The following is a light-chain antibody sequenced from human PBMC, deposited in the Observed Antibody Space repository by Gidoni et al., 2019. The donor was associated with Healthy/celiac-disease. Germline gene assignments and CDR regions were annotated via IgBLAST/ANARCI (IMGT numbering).Light chain of an antibody. CDR2: CAS. V-gene: IGKV3-20*01. CDR3: QQYGSSPNT. CDR1: QSVSSSY. J-gene: IGKJ2*01. Sequence: EIVLTQSPGTLSLSPGERATLSCRASQSVSSSYLAWYQQKPGQAPRLLIYCASSRATGIPDRFSGSGSGTDFTLTISRLEPEDFAVYYCQQYGSSPNTFXQXTKLEIK.